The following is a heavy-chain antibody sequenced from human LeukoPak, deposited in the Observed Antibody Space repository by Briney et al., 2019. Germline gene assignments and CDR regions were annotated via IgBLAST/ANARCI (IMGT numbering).Heavy chain of an antibody. Sequence: PGGSLRLSCATSDFTVSDNYMSWVRQAPGKGLEWVSAISSSGGSTYYADSVKGRFTISRDNSKNTLYLQMNSLRAEDTAIFYCARDSSKTWPYWYFDLWGRGTLLTVSS. CDR1: DFTVSDNY. V-gene: IGHV3-23*01. CDR2: ISSSGGST. CDR3: ARDSSKTWPYWYFDL. J-gene: IGHJ2*01.